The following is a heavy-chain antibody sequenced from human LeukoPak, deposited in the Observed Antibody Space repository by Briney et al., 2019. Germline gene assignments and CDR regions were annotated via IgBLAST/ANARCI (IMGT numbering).Heavy chain of an antibody. CDR2: INTNTGNP. J-gene: IGHJ4*02. D-gene: IGHD2-2*01. Sequence: GASVKVSCKASGYTFTKYCMNWVRQAPGQGLEWMGWINTNTGNPTYAQDFTGRFVFSLDTSVSTAYLQISSLKAEDTAVYYCAKKYCSSASCYFDYWGQGTLVTVSS. CDR1: GYTFTKYC. V-gene: IGHV7-4-1*02. CDR3: AKKYCSSASCYFDY.